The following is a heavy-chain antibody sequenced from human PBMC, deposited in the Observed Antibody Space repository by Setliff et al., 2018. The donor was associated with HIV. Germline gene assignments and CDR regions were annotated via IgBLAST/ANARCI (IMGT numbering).Heavy chain of an antibody. Sequence: SVKVSCKASGGTFSNYVINWVRQAPGQGLEWMGGIIPIFGTANYAQKFQGRVTITADESTSTAYMELSSLRSDDTAVYYCASKLYCTYGVCLDAFDIWGQGTMVTVSS. CDR2: IIPIFGTA. V-gene: IGHV1-69*13. CDR1: GGTFSNYV. D-gene: IGHD2-8*01. CDR3: ASKLYCTYGVCLDAFDI. J-gene: IGHJ3*02.